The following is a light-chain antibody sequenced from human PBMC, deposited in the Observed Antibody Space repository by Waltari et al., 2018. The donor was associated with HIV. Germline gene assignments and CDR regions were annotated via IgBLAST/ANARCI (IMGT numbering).Light chain of an antibody. Sequence: EIVLTQSPATLSFSPGDRATLSCRASQSVGSYLACYQQKPGQTPRLLIYDASNRATGIPDRVSGSGSGTDFTLTISSLEPEDFPIYYCQQCSNWPPYAFGQGTKLEI. CDR3: QQCSNWPPYA. CDR1: QSVGSY. J-gene: IGKJ2*01. V-gene: IGKV3-11*01. CDR2: DAS.